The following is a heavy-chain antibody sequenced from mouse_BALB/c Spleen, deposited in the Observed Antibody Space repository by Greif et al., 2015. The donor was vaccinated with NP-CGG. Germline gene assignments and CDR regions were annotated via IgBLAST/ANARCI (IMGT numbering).Heavy chain of an antibody. J-gene: IGHJ4*01. CDR1: GYAFTNYL. CDR3: ARSRVYYLGVDY. D-gene: IGHD2-1*01. V-gene: IGHV1-54*03. Sequence: VQLQESGAELVRPGTSVKVSCKASGYAFTNYLIEWVKQRPGQGLEWIGVINPGSGGTNYNEKFKGKATLTADKSSSTAYMQLSSLTSDDSAVYFCARSRVYYLGVDYWGQGTSVTVSS. CDR2: INPGSGGT.